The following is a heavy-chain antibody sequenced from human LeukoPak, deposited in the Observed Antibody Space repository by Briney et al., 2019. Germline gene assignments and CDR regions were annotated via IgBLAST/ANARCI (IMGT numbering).Heavy chain of an antibody. D-gene: IGHD2-15*01. Sequence: SETLSLTCAVYGGSFSGYYWSWIRQPPGKGLEWIGDINHSGSTNYNPALTSRVTISVDTSKKQCSLTLSSVTAADTAVYYCASFYCSGGSCYSDYWGQGTLVTVSS. CDR1: GGSFSGYY. J-gene: IGHJ4*02. V-gene: IGHV4-34*01. CDR2: INHSGST. CDR3: ASFYCSGGSCYSDY.